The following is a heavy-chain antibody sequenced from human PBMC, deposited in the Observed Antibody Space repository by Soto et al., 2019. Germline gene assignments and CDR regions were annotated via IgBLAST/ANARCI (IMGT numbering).Heavy chain of an antibody. CDR3: ARDKLELRVFNWFDP. V-gene: IGHV3-33*01. J-gene: IGHJ5*02. Sequence: PGGSLRLSCAASGFTFSSYAMHWVRQAPGKGLEWLAVIWYDGSNKYYADSVKGRFTISRDNSKNTRYLQMNSLRAEDTAVYYCARDKLELRVFNWFDPWGQGT. CDR1: GFTFSSYA. CDR2: IWYDGSNK. D-gene: IGHD1-7*01.